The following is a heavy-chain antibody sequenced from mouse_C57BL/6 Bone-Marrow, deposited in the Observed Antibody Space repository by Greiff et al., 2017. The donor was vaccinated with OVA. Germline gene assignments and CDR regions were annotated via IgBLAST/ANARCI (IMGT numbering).Heavy chain of an antibody. J-gene: IGHJ2*01. CDR2: ISSGSSTI. CDR3: ARDTTVVAEGFDY. Sequence: EVQRVESGGGLVKPGGSLKLSCAASGFTFSDYGMHWVRQAPEKGLEWVAYISSGSSTIYYADTVKGRFTISRDTAKNTLFLQMTSLRSEDTAMYYCARDTTVVAEGFDYWGQGTTLTVSS. CDR1: GFTFSDYG. D-gene: IGHD1-1*01. V-gene: IGHV5-17*01.